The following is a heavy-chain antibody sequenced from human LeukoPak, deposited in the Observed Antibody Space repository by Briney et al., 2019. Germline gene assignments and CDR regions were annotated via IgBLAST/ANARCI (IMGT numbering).Heavy chain of an antibody. CDR1: GFTFSSYG. Sequence: GGPLRLSCAASGFTFSSYGVNWVRQAPGKGLEWVSYISSSSSTIYCADSVKGRFTISRDNAKNSLYLQMNSLRAEDTAVYYCARDSPYYYDSSGYYVFDYWGQGTLVTVSS. CDR2: ISSSSSTI. D-gene: IGHD3-22*01. V-gene: IGHV3-48*04. CDR3: ARDSPYYYDSSGYYVFDY. J-gene: IGHJ4*02.